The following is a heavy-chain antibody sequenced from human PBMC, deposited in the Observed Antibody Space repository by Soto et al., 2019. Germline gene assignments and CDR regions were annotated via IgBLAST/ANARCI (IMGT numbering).Heavy chain of an antibody. D-gene: IGHD4-17*01. Sequence: GGSLRLSCAASGFTFSSYAMSWVRQAPGKGLEWVSAISGSGGSTYYADSVKGRFTISRDNSKNTLYLQMNSLRAEDTAVYYCAKEKEGYGDYVPLYYFDYWGQGTLVTVSS. CDR3: AKEKEGYGDYVPLYYFDY. CDR2: ISGSGGST. V-gene: IGHV3-23*01. J-gene: IGHJ4*02. CDR1: GFTFSSYA.